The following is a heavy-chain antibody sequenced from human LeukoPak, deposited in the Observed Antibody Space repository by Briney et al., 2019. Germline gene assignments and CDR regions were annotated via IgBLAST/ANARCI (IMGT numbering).Heavy chain of an antibody. V-gene: IGHV4-34*01. D-gene: IGHD6-13*01. CDR2: INHSGST. CDR3: ARGRGSSSWMYFDY. CDR1: GGSFSGYY. Sequence: SETLSLTCAVYGGSFSGYYWSWIRQPPGKGLEWIGEINHSGSTNYSPSLKSRVTISVDTSKNQFSLKLSSVTAADTAVYYCARGRGSSSWMYFDYWGQGTLVTVSS. J-gene: IGHJ4*02.